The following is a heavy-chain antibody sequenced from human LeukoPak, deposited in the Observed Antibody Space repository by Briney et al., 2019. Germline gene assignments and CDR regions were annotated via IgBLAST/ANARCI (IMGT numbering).Heavy chain of an antibody. CDR1: GYIFASYL. Sequence: GESLKISCGGSGYIFASYLIRGVRQMPGKGLEWMGRIDPSDSYTNYSPSFQGHVTISADKSISTAYLQWSSLKASDPAMYYCARLPIAIGFAPWGQGTLVTVSS. V-gene: IGHV5-10-1*01. CDR3: ARLPIAIGFAP. D-gene: IGHD6-13*01. CDR2: IDPSDSYT. J-gene: IGHJ5*02.